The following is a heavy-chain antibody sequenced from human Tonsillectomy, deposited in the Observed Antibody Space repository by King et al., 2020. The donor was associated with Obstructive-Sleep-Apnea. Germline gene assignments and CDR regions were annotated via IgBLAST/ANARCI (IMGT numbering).Heavy chain of an antibody. Sequence: QLQESGPGLVKPSETLSLTCTVSGGSISSSSYYWGWIRQPPGKGLEWIGSIYYSGSTYYNPSLKSRVTISVDTSKNQFSLMLSSVTAADTAVYYCAPYCSGGSCYSGTFDYWGQGTLVTVSS. CDR1: GGSISSSSYY. CDR3: APYCSGGSCYSGTFDY. J-gene: IGHJ4*02. V-gene: IGHV4-39*01. D-gene: IGHD2-15*01. CDR2: IYYSGST.